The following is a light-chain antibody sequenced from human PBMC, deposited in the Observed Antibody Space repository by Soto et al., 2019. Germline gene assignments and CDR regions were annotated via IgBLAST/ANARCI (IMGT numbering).Light chain of an antibody. J-gene: IGLJ1*01. CDR3: SSFTSSTTLVV. CDR2: DVS. CDR1: SSDVGGYNY. V-gene: IGLV2-14*03. Sequence: QSALTQPASVSGSPGQSITISCTGTSSDVGGYNYVSWYQQHPGKAPKLMIYDVSSRPSGVSNRFSGSKSGNTASLTISGLQAEDEAVYYCSSFTSSTTLVVFGTGTKLTVL.